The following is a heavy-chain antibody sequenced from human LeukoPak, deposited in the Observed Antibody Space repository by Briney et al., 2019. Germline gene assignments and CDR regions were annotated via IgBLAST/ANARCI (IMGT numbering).Heavy chain of an antibody. J-gene: IGHJ4*02. V-gene: IGHV1-69*04. CDR3: ARVPHLLSGFDY. CDR2: IIPILGIA. CDR1: GGTFSSYA. Sequence: SVKVSCKASGGTFSSYAISWVRQAPGQGLEWMGRIIPILGIANYAQKFQGRVTTTADKSTSTAYMELSSLRSEDTAVYYCARVPHLLSGFDYWGQGTLVTVSS. D-gene: IGHD2-8*02.